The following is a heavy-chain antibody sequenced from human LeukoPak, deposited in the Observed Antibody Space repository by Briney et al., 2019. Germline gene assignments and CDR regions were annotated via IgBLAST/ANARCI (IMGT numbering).Heavy chain of an antibody. Sequence: GGSLRLSCAASGFTFSSYWMNWVRQAPGKGLEWVANIKKDGSKKYYVDSAKGRFTISRDNAKNSLYLQMNSLRADDTAVYYCVGGSGWLPDYWGQGTLVTVSS. D-gene: IGHD6-19*01. CDR2: IKKDGSKK. J-gene: IGHJ4*02. V-gene: IGHV3-7*04. CDR3: VGGSGWLPDY. CDR1: GFTFSSYW.